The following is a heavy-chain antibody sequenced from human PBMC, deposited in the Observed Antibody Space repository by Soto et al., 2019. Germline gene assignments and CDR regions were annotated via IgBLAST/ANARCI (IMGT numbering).Heavy chain of an antibody. CDR1: GGSISSGGYY. Sequence: SETLSLTCTVSGGSISSGGYYWSWIRQHPGKGLEWIGYIYYSGSTYYNPSLKSRVTISVDTSKNQFSLKLSSVTAADTVVYYCATPQGYCSSTSCASDAFDIWGQGTRVTVAS. CDR3: ATPQGYCSSTSCASDAFDI. V-gene: IGHV4-31*03. D-gene: IGHD2-2*01. CDR2: IYYSGST. J-gene: IGHJ3*02.